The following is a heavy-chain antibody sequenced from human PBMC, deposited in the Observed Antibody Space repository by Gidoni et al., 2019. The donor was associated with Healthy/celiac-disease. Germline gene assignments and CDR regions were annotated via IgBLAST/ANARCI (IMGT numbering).Heavy chain of an antibody. CDR1: GSTLDDYA. CDR2: ISGDGGST. CDR3: AKDITHHYGDYGYAFDI. D-gene: IGHD4-17*01. J-gene: IGHJ3*02. Sequence: EVQLVESGGGVVQPGGSLRLSCAASGSTLDDYAMHWVRQAPGKGLEWVSLISGDGGSTYYADSVKGRFTISRDNSKNSLYLQMNSLRTEDTALYYCAKDITHHYGDYGYAFDIWGQGTMVTVSS. V-gene: IGHV3-43*02.